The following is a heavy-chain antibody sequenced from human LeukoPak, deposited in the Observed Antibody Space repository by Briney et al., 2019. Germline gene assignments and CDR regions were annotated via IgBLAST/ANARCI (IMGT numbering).Heavy chain of an antibody. CDR3: ARNLVPAAFDY. CDR1: GGSISSGDYY. D-gene: IGHD2-2*01. Sequence: SETLSLTCTVSGGSISSGDYYWSWIRQPPGKGLEWIGYIYYSGSTYYNPSLKSRVTISVDTSKNQFSLKLSSVTAADTAVHYCARNLVPAAFDYWGQGTLVTVSS. CDR2: IYYSGST. J-gene: IGHJ4*02. V-gene: IGHV4-30-4*08.